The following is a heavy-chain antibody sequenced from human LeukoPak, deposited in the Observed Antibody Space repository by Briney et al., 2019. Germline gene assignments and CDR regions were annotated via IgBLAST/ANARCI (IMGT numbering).Heavy chain of an antibody. CDR2: TSGSGDRT. D-gene: IGHD3-22*01. J-gene: IGHJ4*02. Sequence: GGSLRPSCAASRFTFSSYAMSWVRQAPGKGLEWVSATSGSGDRTYYADSVKGRFTISRDNSKNTLYLQMNSLRAEDTAVYYCAKEAYYDSSGTNSYYFDYWGQGTLVTVSS. V-gene: IGHV3-23*01. CDR3: AKEAYYDSSGTNSYYFDY. CDR1: RFTFSSYA.